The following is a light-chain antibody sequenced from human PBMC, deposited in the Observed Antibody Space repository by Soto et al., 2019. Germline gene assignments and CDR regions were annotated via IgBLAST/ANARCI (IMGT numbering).Light chain of an antibody. J-gene: IGKJ1*01. CDR2: TAS. V-gene: IGKV1-39*01. CDR3: QQSYSPPRT. Sequence: DIQMTQSPSSLAASVGDSVTITCRTSQSINRYINWYQHIPGKAPKLLIHTASSLQSGVPSRFSGSGSGTDFTLTFSTLQPEDFATYYCQQSYSPPRTFGQGTKVDIK. CDR1: QSINRY.